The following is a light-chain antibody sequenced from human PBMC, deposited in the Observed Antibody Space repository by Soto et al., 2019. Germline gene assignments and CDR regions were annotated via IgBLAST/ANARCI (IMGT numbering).Light chain of an antibody. J-gene: IGLJ2*01. Sequence: QSVLTQPPSVSAAPGQTVTISCSGSSSNIRNNHVSWYQQFPGTAPKVVIYDNNKRPSGSPARFSGSKSGTSATLGITGLQTGDEADYYCGTWDDSLSAGVFGGGTKLTVL. V-gene: IGLV1-51*01. CDR2: DNN. CDR1: SSNIRNNH. CDR3: GTWDDSLSAGV.